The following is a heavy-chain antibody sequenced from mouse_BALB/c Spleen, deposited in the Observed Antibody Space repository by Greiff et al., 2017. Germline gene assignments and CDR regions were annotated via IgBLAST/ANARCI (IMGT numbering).Heavy chain of an antibody. D-gene: IGHD3-3*01. CDR1: GYAFSSYW. J-gene: IGHJ4*01. CDR2: IYPGDGDT. V-gene: IGHV1-80*01. Sequence: QVQLQQSGAELVRPGSSVKISCKASGYAFSSYWMNWVKQRPGQGLEWIGQIYPGDGDTNYNGKFKGKATLTVDKSSSTAYMQLSSLTSEDSAVYYCARGPHYAMDYWGQGTSVTVSS. CDR3: ARGPHYAMDY.